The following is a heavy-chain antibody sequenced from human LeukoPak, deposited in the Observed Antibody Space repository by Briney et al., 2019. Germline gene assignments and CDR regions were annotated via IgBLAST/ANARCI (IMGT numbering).Heavy chain of an antibody. Sequence: GGSLRLSCAASGFTFSSYAMHWVRQAPGKGLEWVAVISYDGSNKFYADSVKGRFTISRDNSKNTLYLQMNSLRAEDTAVYYCARPEGDFWSGYLKLDYWGQGTLVTVSS. CDR1: GFTFSSYA. J-gene: IGHJ4*02. V-gene: IGHV3-30-3*01. CDR2: ISYDGSNK. CDR3: ARPEGDFWSGYLKLDY. D-gene: IGHD3-3*01.